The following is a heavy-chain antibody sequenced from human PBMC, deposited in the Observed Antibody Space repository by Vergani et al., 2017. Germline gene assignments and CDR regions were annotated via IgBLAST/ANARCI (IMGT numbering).Heavy chain of an antibody. Sequence: EVQLVESGGGLVKPGGSLRLSCAASGFTFSSYSMNWVRQAPGKGLEWVSSISSSSSYIYYADSVKGRFTISRVNAKNSLYLQMNSLRAEDTAVYYCARAKITMVYYYGMDVWGQGTTVTVSS. J-gene: IGHJ6*02. CDR1: GFTFSSYS. CDR3: ARAKITMVYYYGMDV. CDR2: ISSSSSYI. D-gene: IGHD3-10*01. V-gene: IGHV3-21*01.